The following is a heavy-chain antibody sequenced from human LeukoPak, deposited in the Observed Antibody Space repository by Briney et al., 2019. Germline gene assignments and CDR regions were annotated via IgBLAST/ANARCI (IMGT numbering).Heavy chain of an antibody. Sequence: SQTLSLTRTVSGGSISNYYWSWIRQPPGKGLEWIGYIYYSGSTNYNPSLKSRVTISVDTSKNQFSLKLSSVTAADTAVYYCARVGGTNYYYYGMDVWGQGTTVTVSS. CDR1: GGSISNYY. J-gene: IGHJ6*02. CDR2: IYYSGST. D-gene: IGHD1-26*01. CDR3: ARVGGTNYYYYGMDV. V-gene: IGHV4-59*01.